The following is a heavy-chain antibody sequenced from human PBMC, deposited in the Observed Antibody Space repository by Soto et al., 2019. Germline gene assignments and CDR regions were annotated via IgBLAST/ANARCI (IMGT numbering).Heavy chain of an antibody. V-gene: IGHV3-23*01. CDR3: ARDRDSSGYPDAFDI. Sequence: GGSLRLSCAASGLTFSSYAMSWVRQAPGKGLEWVSAISGSGGSTYYADSVKGRFTISRDNSKNTLYLQMNSLRAEDTAVYYCARDRDSSGYPDAFDIWGQGTMVTVSS. CDR1: GLTFSSYA. CDR2: ISGSGGST. J-gene: IGHJ3*02. D-gene: IGHD3-22*01.